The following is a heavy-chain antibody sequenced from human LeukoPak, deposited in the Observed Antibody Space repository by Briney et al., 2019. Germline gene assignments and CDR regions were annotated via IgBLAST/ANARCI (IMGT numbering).Heavy chain of an antibody. Sequence: PSETLSLTCTVSGDFITAYYWSWIRQPPGKGLEWIGYVYYSGSTEYNPSLRSRVTISLEMSKHQFSLKLSSVTAADTAVYYCARLNMYYYGSGTDYWGQGTLVTVSS. CDR3: ARLNMYYYGSGTDY. V-gene: IGHV4-59*12. J-gene: IGHJ4*02. D-gene: IGHD3-10*01. CDR2: VYYSGST. CDR1: GDFITAYY.